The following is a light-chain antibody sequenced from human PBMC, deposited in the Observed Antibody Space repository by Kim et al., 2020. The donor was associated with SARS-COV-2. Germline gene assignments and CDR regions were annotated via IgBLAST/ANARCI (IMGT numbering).Light chain of an antibody. Sequence: SSELTQDPAVSVALGQTVRITCRGDNLRTYYASWYQQKPGQAHVLVIFAKNNRPSGIPDRFSGSNSGNTASLTITGAQAEDEADYYCKSRDSSGNLLVFGGGTQLTVL. V-gene: IGLV3-19*01. CDR2: AKN. CDR3: KSRDSSGNLLV. J-gene: IGLJ2*01. CDR1: NLRTYY.